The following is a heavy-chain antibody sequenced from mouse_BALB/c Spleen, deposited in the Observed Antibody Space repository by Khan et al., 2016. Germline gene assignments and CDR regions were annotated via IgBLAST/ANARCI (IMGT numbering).Heavy chain of an antibody. V-gene: IGHV5-17*02. D-gene: IGHD2-14*01. CDR2: IRSGSSTI. CDR1: GFTFSSFG. J-gene: IGHJ4*01. Sequence: EVELVESGGGLVQPGGSRKLSCAASGFTFSSFGMHWVRQAPEKGLEWVAYIRSGSSTIYYADTVKGRFTISRDNPKNTLFLQMTSLRSEDSAMYYCARNRGRSPCAIGYWGQGTSVTVSS. CDR3: ARNRGRSPCAIGY.